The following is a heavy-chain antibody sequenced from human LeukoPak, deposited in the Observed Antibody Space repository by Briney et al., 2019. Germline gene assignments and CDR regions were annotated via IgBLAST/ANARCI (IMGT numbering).Heavy chain of an antibody. Sequence: PGGSLRLSCAASGFTVSTNYLSWVRQAPGKGLEWVSVIYAGGAAYYADYVKGRFTISRGTSNNTLILQMHSLGVEDTAVYYCARSTSYHFDSWGQGTPVTVSS. J-gene: IGHJ4*02. CDR2: IYAGGAA. V-gene: IGHV3-53*01. D-gene: IGHD2-2*01. CDR3: ARSTSYHFDS. CDR1: GFTVSTNY.